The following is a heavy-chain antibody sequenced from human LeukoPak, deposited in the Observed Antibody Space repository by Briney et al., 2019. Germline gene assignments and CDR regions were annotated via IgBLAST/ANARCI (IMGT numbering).Heavy chain of an antibody. D-gene: IGHD3-10*01. Sequence: GESLKISCKGSGYSFTSYWISWVRQMPGKGLEWMGRIDPSDSYTNYSPSFQGHVTISADKSISTAYLQWSSLKASDTAMYYCARRRVRGVITVYDAFDIWGQGTMVTVSS. J-gene: IGHJ3*02. CDR1: GYSFTSYW. CDR3: ARRRVRGVITVYDAFDI. V-gene: IGHV5-10-1*01. CDR2: IDPSDSYT.